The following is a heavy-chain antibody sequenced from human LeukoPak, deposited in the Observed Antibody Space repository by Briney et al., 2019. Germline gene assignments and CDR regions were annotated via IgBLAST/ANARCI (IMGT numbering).Heavy chain of an antibody. CDR3: ARSNGAGFDF. CDR1: GGSITSYY. V-gene: IGHV4-59*01. CDR2: IYYSGSI. D-gene: IGHD2-8*01. J-gene: IGHJ4*02. Sequence: PSETLSLTCTVSGGSITSYYWSWIRQPPGKGLEWIAYIYYSGSINYNPSLKSRVTISVDTSRNQFSLRLISVTAADTAVYYCARSNGAGFDFWGQGTLVTVSS.